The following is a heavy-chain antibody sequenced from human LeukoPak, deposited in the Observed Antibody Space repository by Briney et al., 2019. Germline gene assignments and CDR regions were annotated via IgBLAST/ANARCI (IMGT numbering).Heavy chain of an antibody. Sequence: GGSLRLSCAASGFTFSSYGMHWVRQASGKGLEWVAFIRYDGSNKYYADSVKGRFTISRDNSKNTLYLQMNSLRAEDTAVYYCAKEGADCSSTSCYPGSDFDYWGQGTLVTVSS. V-gene: IGHV3-30*02. J-gene: IGHJ4*02. D-gene: IGHD2-2*01. CDR2: IRYDGSNK. CDR3: AKEGADCSSTSCYPGSDFDY. CDR1: GFTFSSYG.